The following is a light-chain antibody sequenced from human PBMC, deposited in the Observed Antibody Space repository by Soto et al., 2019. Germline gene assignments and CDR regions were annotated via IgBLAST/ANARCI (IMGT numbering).Light chain of an antibody. CDR1: SSNIGSNY. CDR3: AAWDDNLNGVV. J-gene: IGLJ2*01. CDR2: RND. Sequence: QAVVTQPPSTSGTPGQGVTISCSGSSSNIGSNYVYWYQQLPGTAPKVLIYRNDQRPSGVPDRFSGSKSGTSASLAISGLRSEDEADYYCAAWDDNLNGVVFGGGTQLTVL. V-gene: IGLV1-47*01.